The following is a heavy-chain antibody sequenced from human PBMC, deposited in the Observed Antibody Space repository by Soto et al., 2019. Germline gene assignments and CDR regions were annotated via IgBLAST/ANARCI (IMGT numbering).Heavy chain of an antibody. Sequence: ASVKVYCTASGYTFTSYDINWGRQTTGKGQDSIVWNNPNCGKIGYALKIQGRVTMNRNTSISTDYMELSTLRSADTAVYYFVSIIEGSEYYYGSDITYSNDYWVQGTLVT. CDR3: VSIIEGSEYYYGSDITYSNDY. V-gene: IGHV1-8*01. J-gene: IGHJ4*02. CDR2: NNPNCGKI. D-gene: IGHD3-10*01. CDR1: GYTFTSYD.